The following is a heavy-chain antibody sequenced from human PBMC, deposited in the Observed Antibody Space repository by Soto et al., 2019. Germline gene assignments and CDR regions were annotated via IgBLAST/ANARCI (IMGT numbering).Heavy chain of an antibody. CDR1: GYSFVHYW. Sequence: RGESLKISCKGFGYSFVHYWIGWVRQTPGTGLEWMGLIYPSDSDVRYSPSFQGQVTISADKSINTAYLQWSGLKASDTAIYYCARPRDYSTSLSFLYWGQGTQVTVSS. CDR3: ARPRDYSTSLSFLY. J-gene: IGHJ4*02. CDR2: IYPSDSDV. D-gene: IGHD6-6*01. V-gene: IGHV5-51*01.